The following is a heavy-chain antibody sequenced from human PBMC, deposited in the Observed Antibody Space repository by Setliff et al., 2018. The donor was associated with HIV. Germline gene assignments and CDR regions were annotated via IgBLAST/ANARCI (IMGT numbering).Heavy chain of an antibody. CDR2: INHSGST. CDR3: ARGSRGIVVVIPQPRLFDY. D-gene: IGHD2-21*01. CDR1: GGSFSDYF. J-gene: IGHJ4*02. Sequence: SETLSLTCAVYGGSFSDYFWSWIRQPPGKRLEWIGEINHSGSTHYNPSLKSRVTISVDTSKSQFSLNLRSVTAADTAVYYCARGSRGIVVVIPQPRLFDYWGQGTLVTVSS. V-gene: IGHV4-34*01.